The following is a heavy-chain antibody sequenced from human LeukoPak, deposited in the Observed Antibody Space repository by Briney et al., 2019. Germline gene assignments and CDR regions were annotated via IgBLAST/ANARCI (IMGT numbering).Heavy chain of an antibody. Sequence: SETLSLTCTVSGGSISSYYWSWIRQPPGKGLEWIGYIYYSGSTNYNPSLKSRVTISVDTSKNQFSLKLSSVTAADTAVYYCVRDPPHYYGMDVWGQGTTVTVSS. CDR3: VRDPPHYYGMDV. CDR2: IYYSGST. V-gene: IGHV4-59*01. CDR1: GGSISSYY. J-gene: IGHJ6*02.